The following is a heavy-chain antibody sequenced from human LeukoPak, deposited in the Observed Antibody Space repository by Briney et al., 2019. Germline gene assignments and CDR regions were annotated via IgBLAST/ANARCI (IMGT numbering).Heavy chain of an antibody. Sequence: GGSLRLSCAASGFTFSTSGMTWVRQAPGKGLDWVSIISGSGGTPYYTDSVKGRFTISRDNSKNTLYLQMNSLRAEDTAVYYCAKTRGISISGVDPLCDYWGQGTLVTVSS. CDR2: ISGSGGTP. J-gene: IGHJ4*02. D-gene: IGHD3-3*01. CDR3: AKTRGISISGVDPLCDY. V-gene: IGHV3-23*01. CDR1: GFTFSTSG.